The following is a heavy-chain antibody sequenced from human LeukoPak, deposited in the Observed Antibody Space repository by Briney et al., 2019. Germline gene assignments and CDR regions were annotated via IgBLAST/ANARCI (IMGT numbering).Heavy chain of an antibody. CDR2: IYYSGST. Sequence: PSETLSLTCTVSGGSISSYYWSWLRQPPGKGLEWIGYIYYSGSTNYNPSLKSRVTISVDTSKNQFSLKLSSVTAADTAVYYCARQIYDSSGYYLAYWGQGTLVTVSS. J-gene: IGHJ4*02. CDR3: ARQIYDSSGYYLAY. D-gene: IGHD3-22*01. CDR1: GGSISSYY. V-gene: IGHV4-59*08.